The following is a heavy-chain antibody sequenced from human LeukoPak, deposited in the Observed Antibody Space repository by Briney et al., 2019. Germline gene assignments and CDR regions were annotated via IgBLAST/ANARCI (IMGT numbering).Heavy chain of an antibody. J-gene: IGHJ5*02. V-gene: IGHV3-30-3*01. CDR3: ARETYYYGSGMNWFDP. CDR2: ISYDGSNK. CDR1: GFTFSSYA. Sequence: QPGGSLRLSCAASGFTFSSYAMHWVRQAPRKGLEWVAVISYDGSNKYYADSVESRFTISRDNSKNTLYLQMNSLRAEDTAVYYCARETYYYGSGMNWFDPWGQGTLVTVSS. D-gene: IGHD3-10*01.